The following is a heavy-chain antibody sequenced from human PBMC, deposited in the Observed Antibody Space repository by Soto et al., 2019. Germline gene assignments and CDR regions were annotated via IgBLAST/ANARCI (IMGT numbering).Heavy chain of an antibody. V-gene: IGHV1-69*01. CDR1: GGTFSSYA. J-gene: IGHJ6*02. CDR2: IIPIFGTA. Sequence: QVQLVQSGAEVKKPGSSVKVSCKASGGTFSSYAISWVRQAPGQGLEWMGGIIPIFGTANYAQKFQGRVTITADESKSTAYMGLSSLRSEDTAVYYCARGCGGDCFRRLVHYGMDVWGQGTTVTVSS. CDR3: ARGCGGDCFRRLVHYGMDV. D-gene: IGHD2-21*02.